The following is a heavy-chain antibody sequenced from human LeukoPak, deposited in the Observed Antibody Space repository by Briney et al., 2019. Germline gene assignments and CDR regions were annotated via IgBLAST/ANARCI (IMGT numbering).Heavy chain of an antibody. V-gene: IGHV3-7*03. CDR1: GFSFSDYW. CDR2: IKPDGSEK. D-gene: IGHD2-2*01. Sequence: PGGSLTLSCAASGFSFSDYWMNWVRQAPGKGLEWVATIKPDGSEKYYVDSVRGRFTISRVNAENSLYLQMNSLRAEDTAVYHCTKGGYSTSWYWIYWGQGTLVTVSS. J-gene: IGHJ4*02. CDR3: TKGGYSTSWYWIY.